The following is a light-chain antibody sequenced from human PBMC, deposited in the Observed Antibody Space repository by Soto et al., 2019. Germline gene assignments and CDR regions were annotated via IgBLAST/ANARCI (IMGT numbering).Light chain of an antibody. CDR2: AAS. J-gene: IGKJ2*02. V-gene: IGKV3-11*01. CDR1: QSVDNY. CDR3: QQRREWPRT. Sequence: EIVLTKSPATLSLSPGEGATLSCRASQSVDNYLAWYQQTPGLAPRLLIYAASIRATGIPARFSGSGSGTDFTLTISSLEPEDFAVYYCQQRREWPRTFGQGTKLEIK.